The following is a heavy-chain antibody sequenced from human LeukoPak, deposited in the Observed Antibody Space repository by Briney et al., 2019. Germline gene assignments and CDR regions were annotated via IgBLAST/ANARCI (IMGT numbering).Heavy chain of an antibody. CDR1: GFTFSSYW. D-gene: IGHD2-21*02. CDR3: ARGDSSAFDI. Sequence: GGSLRLSCAASGFTFSSYWMNWVRQAPGKGLEWVANTKQDGSEKYYVDSVKGRFTISRDNAKNSLYLQMNSPRADDTAVYYCARGDSSAFDIWGQGTMVTVSS. CDR2: TKQDGSEK. J-gene: IGHJ3*02. V-gene: IGHV3-7*01.